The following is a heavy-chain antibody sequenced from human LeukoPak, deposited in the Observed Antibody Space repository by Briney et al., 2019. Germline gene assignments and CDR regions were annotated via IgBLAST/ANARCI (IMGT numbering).Heavy chain of an antibody. Sequence: GRSLRLSCTTSGFTFGDYAMTWVRQAPGKGLEWVGFIRNKAYGETTEYAASVKGRFTISRDDSKSIVYLQMNSLKTEDTAVYYCSRVAFWVQNNDFWSGYPDYWGQGTLVTVSS. J-gene: IGHJ4*02. D-gene: IGHD3-3*01. CDR3: SRVAFWVQNNDFWSGYPDY. V-gene: IGHV3-49*04. CDR2: IRNKAYGETT. CDR1: GFTFGDYA.